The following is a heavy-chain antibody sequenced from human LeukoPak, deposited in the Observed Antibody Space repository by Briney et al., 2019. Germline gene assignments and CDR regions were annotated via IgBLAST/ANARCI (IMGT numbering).Heavy chain of an antibody. Sequence: ASVEVSCKASGYTFTGDYMHWVRQAPGQGLEWMGWINPNSGGTKYSQKFQGRVTMTRDTSISTAYMELSRLRSDDTAVYYCARDNTNYYGSGSYYGWFDPWGQGTLVTVSS. CDR2: INPNSGGT. CDR1: GYTFTGDY. J-gene: IGHJ5*02. D-gene: IGHD3-10*01. CDR3: ARDNTNYYGSGSYYGWFDP. V-gene: IGHV1-2*02.